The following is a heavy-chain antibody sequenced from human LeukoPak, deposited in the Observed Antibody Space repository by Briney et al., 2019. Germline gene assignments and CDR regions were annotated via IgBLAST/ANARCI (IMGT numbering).Heavy chain of an antibody. D-gene: IGHD6-13*01. J-gene: IGHJ4*02. V-gene: IGHV1-18*01. CDR2: IIAYNGNT. CDR3: ASNTQTAAGTTIFDY. Sequence: GASVKVSCKASGYTFTSYGISWVRQAPGQGGEWMGWIIAYNGNTNYSQKLQGRVTLTTDTSTSTAYMELRSLRSDDTAVYYCASNTQTAAGTTIFDYWGQGTLVTVSS. CDR1: GYTFTSYG.